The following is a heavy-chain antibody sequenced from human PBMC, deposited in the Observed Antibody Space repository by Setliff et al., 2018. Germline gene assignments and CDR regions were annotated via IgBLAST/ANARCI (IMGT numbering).Heavy chain of an antibody. D-gene: IGHD2-2*01. CDR1: GVSVNSLTW. V-gene: IGHV4-28*03. CDR3: TRGGERYHTAN. CDR2: IYHDGNP. J-gene: IGHJ4*02. Sequence: SETLSLTCAVSGVSVNSLTWWSWVRQTPGKGLEWIGFIYHDGNPKFNPSVNYNPSLKSRVTMSIDKSKNQFTLNLRSVIAADTAVYYCTRGGERYHTANWGQGLPVTVSS.